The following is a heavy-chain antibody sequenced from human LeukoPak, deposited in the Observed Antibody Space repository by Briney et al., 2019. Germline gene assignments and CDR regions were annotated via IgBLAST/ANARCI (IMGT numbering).Heavy chain of an antibody. CDR3: ARVKGYGDYFFDY. Sequence: SETLSLTCTVSGGSISIYYWSWIRQPPGKGLEWIGYIYYSGTTNYNPSLKSRVTISVDTSKNQFSLKLSSVTAADTAVYYCARVKGYGDYFFDYWGQGTLVTVSS. D-gene: IGHD4-17*01. CDR1: GGSISIYY. J-gene: IGHJ4*02. CDR2: IYYSGTT. V-gene: IGHV4-59*01.